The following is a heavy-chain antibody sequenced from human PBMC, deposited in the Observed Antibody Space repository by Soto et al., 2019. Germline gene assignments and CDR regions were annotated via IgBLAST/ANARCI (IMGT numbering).Heavy chain of an antibody. V-gene: IGHV4-39*01. CDR1: GGSISSSSYY. CDR3: ARWVDYGDLRYNWFDP. D-gene: IGHD4-17*01. CDR2: IYYSGST. J-gene: IGHJ5*02. Sequence: QLQLQESGPGLVKPSETLSLTCTVSGGSISSSSYYWGWIRQPPGKGLEWIGSIYYSGSTYYNPSLMSRVALSVDTSKSQFSLKLSSVTAADTAVYYCARWVDYGDLRYNWFDPWGQGTLVTVSS.